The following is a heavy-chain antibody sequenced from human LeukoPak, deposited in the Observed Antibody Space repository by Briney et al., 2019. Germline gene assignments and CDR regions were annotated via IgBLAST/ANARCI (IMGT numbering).Heavy chain of an antibody. J-gene: IGHJ6*02. D-gene: IGHD5-12*01. CDR1: GGTFSSYA. CDR2: IIPIFGTA. CDR3: ARGALDSGYDSYYYYGMDV. Sequence: GASVKVSCKASGGTFSSYAISWVRQAPGQGLEWMGGIIPIFGTANYAQKFQGRVTITADESTGTAYMELSSLRSEDTAVYYCARGALDSGYDSYYYYGMDVWGQGTTVTVSS. V-gene: IGHV1-69*13.